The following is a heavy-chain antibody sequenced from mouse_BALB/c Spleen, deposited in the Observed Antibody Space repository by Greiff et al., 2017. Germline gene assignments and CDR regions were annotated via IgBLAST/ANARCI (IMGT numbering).Heavy chain of an antibody. V-gene: IGHV1-54*01. CDR1: GYAFTNYL. CDR2: LNPGSGGT. J-gene: IGHJ3*01. D-gene: IGHD1-1*01. CDR3: ARSRYYGSSLAWFAD. Sequence: QVQLQQSGAELVRPGTSVKVSCKASGYAFTNYLIEWVKQRPGQGLEWIGVLNPGSGGTNYNEKFKGKATLTADKSSSTAYMQLSSLTSDDSAVYFGARSRYYGSSLAWFADWGQGTLVTVSA.